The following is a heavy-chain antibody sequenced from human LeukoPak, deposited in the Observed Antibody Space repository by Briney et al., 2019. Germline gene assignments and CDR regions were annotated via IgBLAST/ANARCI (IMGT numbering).Heavy chain of an antibody. V-gene: IGHV4-39*01. CDR1: GGSISSSTHY. J-gene: IGHJ3*02. D-gene: IGHD2-2*01. CDR2: IHYSGST. CDR3: ARSYCSSSCYAVGAFDT. Sequence: KPSETLSLTCTVSGGSISSSTHYWGWIRQPPGKGLEWMGSIHYSGSTYYNPSLKSRVTISVDMSKNQFSLKLSSVTAADTAVYYCARSYCSSSCYAVGAFDTWGQGTVVTVSS.